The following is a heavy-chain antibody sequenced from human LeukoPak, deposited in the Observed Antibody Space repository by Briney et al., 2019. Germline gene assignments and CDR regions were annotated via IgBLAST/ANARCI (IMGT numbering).Heavy chain of an antibody. CDR1: GYTFTSYD. V-gene: IGHV1-8*03. J-gene: IGHJ6*03. CDR3: ARGGDSSGRYPYYYYYYMDV. Sequence: ASVKVSCKASGYTFTSYDINWVRQATGQGLEWMGWMNPNSGNTGYAQKFQGRVTITRNTSISTAYMELSSLRSEDTAVYYCARGGDSSGRYPYYYYYYMDVWGKGTTVTVSS. CDR2: MNPNSGNT. D-gene: IGHD6-19*01.